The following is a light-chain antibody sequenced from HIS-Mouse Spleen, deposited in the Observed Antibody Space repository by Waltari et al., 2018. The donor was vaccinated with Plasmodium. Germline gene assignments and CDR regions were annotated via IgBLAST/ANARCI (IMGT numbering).Light chain of an antibody. J-gene: IGKJ4*01. V-gene: IGKV3-11*01. CDR2: DAS. Sequence: EIVLTQSPATLSLSPGEIATLSCRASQSVSSYLAWYQQKPGQAPRLLIYDASNRATGIPARFSGSGSGTDFTLTISSLEPEEFAVYYCQQRSNWPRVLTFGGGTKVEIK. CDR1: QSVSSY. CDR3: QQRSNWPRVLT.